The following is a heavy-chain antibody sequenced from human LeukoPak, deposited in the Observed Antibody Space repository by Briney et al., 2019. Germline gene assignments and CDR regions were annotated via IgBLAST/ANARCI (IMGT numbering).Heavy chain of an antibody. Sequence: GGSLRLSCAASGFTFSSYTMNWVRQAPGKGLVWVSRINTDGRTITYADSVKGRFTISRDNAKNTLYLQMNSLRAEDTAVYYCVRSAFLTTEFYFDYWGHGTLVTVSS. V-gene: IGHV3-74*01. CDR3: VRSAFLTTEFYFDY. CDR1: GFTFSSYT. CDR2: INTDGRTI. J-gene: IGHJ4*01. D-gene: IGHD4-11*01.